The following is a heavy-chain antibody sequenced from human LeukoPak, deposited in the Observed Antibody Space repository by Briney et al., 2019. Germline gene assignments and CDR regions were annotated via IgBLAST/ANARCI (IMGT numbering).Heavy chain of an antibody. J-gene: IGHJ6*03. CDR3: ARLGVVPVDRRHYYMDV. V-gene: IGHV3-74*01. D-gene: IGHD2-2*01. Sequence: PGGSLRLSCAASGFTFSSYWMHWVRQGPGKGLVWVSRINSDGSSTIYEDSVKGRFTISRDNAKSTLYLQMNSLRAEDTAVFYCARLGVVPVDRRHYYMDVWGKGTTVTVSS. CDR2: INSDGSST. CDR1: GFTFSSYW.